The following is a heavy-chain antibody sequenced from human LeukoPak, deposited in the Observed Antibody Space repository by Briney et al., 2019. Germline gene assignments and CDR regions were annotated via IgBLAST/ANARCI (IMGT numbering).Heavy chain of an antibody. V-gene: IGHV3-23*01. J-gene: IGHJ4*02. Sequence: GSLRLSCAASGFTFSSYAMSWVRQAPGKGLEWVSAISGSGGSTYYADSVKGRFTISRDNSKNTLYLQMNSLRAEDTAVYYCAKDGSAPSRPRNHYFDYWGQGTLVTVSS. CDR3: AKDGSAPSRPRNHYFDY. CDR1: GFTFSSYA. CDR2: ISGSGGST. D-gene: IGHD6-6*01.